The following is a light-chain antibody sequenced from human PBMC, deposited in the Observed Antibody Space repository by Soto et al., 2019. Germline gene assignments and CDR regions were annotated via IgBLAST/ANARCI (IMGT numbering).Light chain of an antibody. V-gene: IGKV3-20*01. CDR1: QSVSSNY. CDR2: GAS. J-gene: IGKJ2*01. CDR3: QQYGSSAYT. Sequence: EIVLTQSPGTLSLSPGERATLSCRASQSVSSNYLAWYQQKLGQAPRLLIYGASSRATGIPDRFSGSGSGTDCALTISRLEPDEFAVYYCQQYGSSAYTFGQGTKLELK.